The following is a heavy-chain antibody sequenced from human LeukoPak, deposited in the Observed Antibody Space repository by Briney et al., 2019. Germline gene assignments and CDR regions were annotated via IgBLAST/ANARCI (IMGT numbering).Heavy chain of an antibody. V-gene: IGHV3-23*01. J-gene: IGHJ6*02. Sequence: GGSLRLSCAASGFTFSSYAMSWVRQAPGKGLEWVSAISGSGGSTYYADSVKGWFTISRDNSKNTLYLQMNSLRAEDTAVYYCAKLYDFWSGYYLPQGFYYYYGMDVWGQGTTVTVSS. CDR2: ISGSGGST. D-gene: IGHD3-3*01. CDR1: GFTFSSYA. CDR3: AKLYDFWSGYYLPQGFYYYYGMDV.